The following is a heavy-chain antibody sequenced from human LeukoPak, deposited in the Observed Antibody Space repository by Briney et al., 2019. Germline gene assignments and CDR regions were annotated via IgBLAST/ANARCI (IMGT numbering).Heavy chain of an antibody. J-gene: IGHJ6*02. CDR2: TYYRSKWYN. D-gene: IGHD3-9*01. CDR3: ARSQYDILTGYYYYGMDV. V-gene: IGHV6-1*01. Sequence: SQTLSLTCAISGDSFSSNSAAWNWIRQSPSRGLEWLGRTYYRSKWYNDYAVSVKSRITINPDTSKNQFSLQLNSVTPEDSAVYYCARSQYDILTGYYYYGMDVWGQGTTVTVSS. CDR1: GDSFSSNSAA.